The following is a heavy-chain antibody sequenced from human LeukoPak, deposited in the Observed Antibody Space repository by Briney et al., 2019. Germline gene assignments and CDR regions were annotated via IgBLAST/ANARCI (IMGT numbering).Heavy chain of an antibody. Sequence: PSETLSLTCTVSGGSVGSGSYYWSWIRQPPGKGLEWIGYYLYGGSTSYNPSLKSRVTMSVDTSKNQVSLKLSSVTAADTAVYYCARVSITMIFNYWGQGTLVTVSS. D-gene: IGHD3-22*01. CDR1: GGSVGSGSYY. CDR2: YLYGGST. V-gene: IGHV4-61*01. CDR3: ARVSITMIFNY. J-gene: IGHJ4*02.